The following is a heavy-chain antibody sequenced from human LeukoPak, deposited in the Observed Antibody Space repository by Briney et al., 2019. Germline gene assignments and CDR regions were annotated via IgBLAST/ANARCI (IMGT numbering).Heavy chain of an antibody. J-gene: IGHJ3*02. CDR2: IGSNSKYI. D-gene: IGHD2-2*01. CDR3: ARGPDIVVIPIVDDSFDI. Sequence: GGSLRLSCAASGFTFSSYSLNWVRRAPGKGLEWVTSIGSNSKYIYYADSVKGRFTSSRDNAKNSLYLQMNSLRAEDTAVYYCARGPDIVVIPIVDDSFDIWGQGTMVTVSS. CDR1: GFTFSSYS. V-gene: IGHV3-21*01.